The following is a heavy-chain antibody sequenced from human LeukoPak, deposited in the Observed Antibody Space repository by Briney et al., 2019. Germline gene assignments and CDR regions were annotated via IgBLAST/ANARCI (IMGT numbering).Heavy chain of an antibody. CDR1: GGSISSSSYY. CDR2: IYYSGST. Sequence: PSETLSLTCTVSGGSISSSSYYWGWIRQPPGKGLEWIGRIYYSGSTYYNPSLKSRVTISVDTSKNQFSLKLSSVTAADTAVYYCARHFIWFGELLSVRTGYFDYWGQGTLVTVSS. D-gene: IGHD3-10*01. CDR3: ARHFIWFGELLSVRTGYFDY. V-gene: IGHV4-39*01. J-gene: IGHJ4*02.